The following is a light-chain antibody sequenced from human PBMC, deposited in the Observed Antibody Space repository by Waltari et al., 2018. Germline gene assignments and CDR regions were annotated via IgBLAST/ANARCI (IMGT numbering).Light chain of an antibody. CDR1: QGMSSY. J-gene: IGKJ4*01. CDR2: SAS. V-gene: IGKV1-9*01. Sequence: SQLTQSPSSPPASVGDRITTTCRASQGMSSYLAWYQQKPGKAPKLLIYSASTLQSGVPSRFSGSGSGTDFTLTINSLQPEDFATYYCQQLNSYPLLTFGGGTKVEIK. CDR3: QQLNSYPLLT.